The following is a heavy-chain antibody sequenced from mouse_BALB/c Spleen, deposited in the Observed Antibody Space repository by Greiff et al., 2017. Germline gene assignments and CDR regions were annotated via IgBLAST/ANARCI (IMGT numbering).Heavy chain of an antibody. CDR1: GFNIKDYY. CDR2: IVTENGTT. V-gene: IGHV14-1*02. CDR3: AATVAG. J-gene: IGHJ2*01. Sequence: VQLLQSGAELVRPGALVKLSCTASGFNIKDYYMHWVKQRPEQGLEWIGWIVTENGTTIYDPKFKGRASITTDTSSNTAYLQLSSLTSEDTAVYSCAATVAGWGQGTTVTVSS. D-gene: IGHD4-1*02.